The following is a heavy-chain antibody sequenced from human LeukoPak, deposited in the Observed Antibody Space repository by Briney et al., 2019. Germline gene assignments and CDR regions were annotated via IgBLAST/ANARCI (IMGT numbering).Heavy chain of an antibody. V-gene: IGHV3-7*04. CDR1: GFTFSDYW. Sequence: GGSLRLSCAASGFTFSDYWMSWVRQAPGKGLEWVANIQQDGSEKYYVDSVKGRFTISRDNAKKSLFLQVGSLRGEDTAVYYCARDRGFSYGIDFWGQGTLVTVSS. CDR2: IQQDGSEK. CDR3: ARDRGFSYGIDF. J-gene: IGHJ4*02. D-gene: IGHD5-18*01.